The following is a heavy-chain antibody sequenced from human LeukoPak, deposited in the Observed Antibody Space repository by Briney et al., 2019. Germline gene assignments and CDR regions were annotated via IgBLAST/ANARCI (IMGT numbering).Heavy chain of an antibody. CDR1: GYLFIANN. D-gene: IGHD2-15*01. V-gene: IGHV1-46*01. CDR2: INPRGGST. CDR3: ARSDIRPGWFDP. Sequence: GASVKVSCKASGYLFIANNMHWVRQAPGQGLEWMGIINPRGGSTTYAQKFQGRVTMTRDTSTSTIYMELSSLRSEDTAVYYCARSDIRPGWFDPWGQGTLVTVSS. J-gene: IGHJ5*02.